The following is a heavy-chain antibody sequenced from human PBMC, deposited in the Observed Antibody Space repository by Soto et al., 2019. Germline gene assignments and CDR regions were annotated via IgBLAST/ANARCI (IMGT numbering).Heavy chain of an antibody. Sequence: VASVKVSCKASGYTFTGYYMHWVRQAPGQGLEWMGWINPNSGGTNYAQKFQGWVTMTRDTSISTAYMELSRLRSDDTAVYYCARGDILTGYYLVGMDVWGQGTTVTVSS. CDR2: INPNSGGT. CDR3: ARGDILTGYYLVGMDV. J-gene: IGHJ6*02. V-gene: IGHV1-2*04. D-gene: IGHD3-9*01. CDR1: GYTFTGYY.